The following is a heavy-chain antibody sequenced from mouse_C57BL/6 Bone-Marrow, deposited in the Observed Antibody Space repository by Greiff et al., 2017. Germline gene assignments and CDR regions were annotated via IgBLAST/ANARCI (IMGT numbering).Heavy chain of an antibody. D-gene: IGHD2-3*01. Sequence: QVQLKQSGPELVKPGASVKLSCKASGYTFTSYDINWVKQRPGQGLEWIGWIYPRDGSTKYNEKFKGKATLTVDTSSSTAYMELHSLTSEDSAVYFCANDGYYGGFAYWGQGTLVTVSA. CDR3: ANDGYYGGFAY. J-gene: IGHJ3*01. CDR2: IYPRDGST. CDR1: GYTFTSYD. V-gene: IGHV1-85*01.